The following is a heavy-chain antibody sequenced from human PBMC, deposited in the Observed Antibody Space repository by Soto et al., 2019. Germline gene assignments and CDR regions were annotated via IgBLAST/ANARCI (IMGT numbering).Heavy chain of an antibody. CDR1: GYTFINFD. Sequence: ASVKVSCKASGYTFINFDISWVRQAAGQGLEWLGWMNPGSGKTGYASKFQGRVAMTRDASTGTSHLELSSLTSDDTAVYYCARMASAGTLNWFDPWGQGTRGTVS. CDR3: ARMASAGTLNWFDP. V-gene: IGHV1-8*02. D-gene: IGHD6-13*01. CDR2: MNPGSGKT. J-gene: IGHJ5*02.